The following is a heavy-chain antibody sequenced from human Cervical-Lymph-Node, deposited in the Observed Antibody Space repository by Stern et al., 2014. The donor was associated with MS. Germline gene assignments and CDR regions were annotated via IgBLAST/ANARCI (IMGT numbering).Heavy chain of an antibody. V-gene: IGHV5-51*01. CDR3: ARHVSCSGGSCPEGYYYYGMDV. CDR2: IYPGDSDT. D-gene: IGHD2-15*01. CDR1: GYSFTSYW. J-gene: IGHJ6*02. Sequence: EVQLVESGAEVKKPGESLKISCKGSGYSFTSYWIGWVRQMPGKGLEWMGSIYPGDSDTRYSPSFQGQVTISADKSISTAYLQWSSLKASDTAMHYCARHVSCSGGSCPEGYYYYGMDVWGQGTTVTVSS.